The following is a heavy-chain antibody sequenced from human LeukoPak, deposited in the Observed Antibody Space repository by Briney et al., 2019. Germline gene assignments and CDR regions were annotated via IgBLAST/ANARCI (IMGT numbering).Heavy chain of an antibody. CDR2: ISDNGGGT. CDR1: GFIFRNYA. CDR3: AKESGALGAPLYDY. V-gene: IGHV3-23*01. J-gene: IGHJ4*02. D-gene: IGHD4/OR15-4a*01. Sequence: GGSLRLSCEASGFIFRNYAMSWVRQAPGEGLEWVSGISDNGGGTYYADSVKGRFTISRDNSKNMLYLQMNSLRAEDTAVYYCAKESGALGAPLYDYWGQGILVTGSS.